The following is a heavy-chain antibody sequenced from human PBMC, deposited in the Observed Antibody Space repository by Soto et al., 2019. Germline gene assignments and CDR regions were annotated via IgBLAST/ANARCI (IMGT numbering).Heavy chain of an antibody. J-gene: IGHJ6*02. Sequence: GGSLRLSCAASGFTFSSYAMSWVRQAPGKGLEWVSAISGSGGSTYYADSVKGRFTISRDNSKNTLYLQMNSLRAEDTAVYYCAKPRGRDYYYYGMDVWGQGTTVTVSS. CDR3: AKPRGRDYYYYGMDV. CDR2: ISGSGGST. V-gene: IGHV3-23*01. CDR1: GFTFSSYA. D-gene: IGHD3-10*01.